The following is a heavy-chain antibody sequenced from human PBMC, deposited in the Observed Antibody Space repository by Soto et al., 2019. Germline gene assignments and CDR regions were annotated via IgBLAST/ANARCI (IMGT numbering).Heavy chain of an antibody. V-gene: IGHV4-59*08. CDR1: GGSISSYY. CDR3: ARLGHKQQVDY. CDR2: IYYSGST. D-gene: IGHD6-13*01. Sequence: SETLSLTCTVSGGSISSYYWSWIRQPPGKGLEWIGYIYYSGSTNYNPSLKSRVTISVDTSKNQFSLKLSSVTAADTAVYYCARLGHKQQVDYWGQGTLVTVSS. J-gene: IGHJ4*02.